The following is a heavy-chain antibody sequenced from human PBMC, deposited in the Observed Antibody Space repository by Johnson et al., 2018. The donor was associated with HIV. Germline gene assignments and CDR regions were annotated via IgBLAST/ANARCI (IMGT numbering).Heavy chain of an antibody. Sequence: VQLVESGGGVVQPGRSLRLSCAASGFTFSSYGMHWVRQAPGKGLEWVAVISYDGSNKYYADSVKGRFTISRDNSKNTLYLQMNSLRAEDTAVYYCASGRPIFEAFDIWGQGTMVTVSS. CDR1: GFTFSSYG. CDR3: ASGRPIFEAFDI. D-gene: IGHD2-21*01. V-gene: IGHV3-30*03. J-gene: IGHJ3*02. CDR2: ISYDGSNK.